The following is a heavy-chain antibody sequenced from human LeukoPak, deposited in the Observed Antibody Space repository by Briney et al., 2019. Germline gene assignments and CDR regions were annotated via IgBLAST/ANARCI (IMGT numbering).Heavy chain of an antibody. V-gene: IGHV3-21*01. CDR2: ISSSSSYI. CDR3: ARDWPKGDYYYYMDV. J-gene: IGHJ6*03. D-gene: IGHD3-16*01. Sequence: PGGSLRLSCAASGFTFSIYWMSWVRQAPGKGLEWVSSISSSSSYIYYADSVKGRFTISRDNAKNSLYLQMNSLRAEDTAVYYCARDWPKGDYYYYMDVWGKGTTVTVSS. CDR1: GFTFSIYW.